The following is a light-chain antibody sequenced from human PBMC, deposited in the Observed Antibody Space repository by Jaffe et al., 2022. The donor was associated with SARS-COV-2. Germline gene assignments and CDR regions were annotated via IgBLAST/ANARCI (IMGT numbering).Light chain of an antibody. Sequence: QSVLTQPPSASGTPGQTVTISCSGSRSNIGSNTVSWYQQLPGTAPKLLIYTNNQRPSGVPDRFSGSKSGTSASLAISGLQSEDEADYYCAAWDDSLNGLFFGGGTKLTVL. CDR1: RSNIGSNT. CDR3: AAWDDSLNGLF. V-gene: IGLV1-44*01. CDR2: TNN. J-gene: IGLJ2*01.